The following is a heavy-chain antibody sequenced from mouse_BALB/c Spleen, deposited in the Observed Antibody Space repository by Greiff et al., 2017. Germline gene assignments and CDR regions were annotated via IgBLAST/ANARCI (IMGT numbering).Heavy chain of an antibody. CDR2: IDPANGNT. D-gene: IGHD2-1*01. V-gene: IGHV14-3*02. J-gene: IGHJ4*01. Sequence: VQLQQSGAELVKPGASVKLSCTASGFNIKDTYMHWVKQRPEQGLEWIGRIDPANGNTKYDPKFQGKATITADTSSNTAYLQLSSLTSEDTAVYYCASPQGNSYAMDYWGQGTSVTVSS. CDR1: GFNIKDTY. CDR3: ASPQGNSYAMDY.